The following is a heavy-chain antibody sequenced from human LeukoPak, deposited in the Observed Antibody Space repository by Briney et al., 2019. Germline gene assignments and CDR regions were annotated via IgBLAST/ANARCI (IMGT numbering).Heavy chain of an antibody. CDR1: GYTFTGYY. Sequence: ASVKVSCKASGYTFTGYYMHWVRHAPGQGLEWMGRINPNSGGTNYAQKLQGRVTMTRHTSISTAYMELSRLRSDDTAVYCRARDEGSSSDYWGQGTVVTVSS. CDR3: ARDEGSSSDY. D-gene: IGHD6-6*01. CDR2: INPNSGGT. J-gene: IGHJ4*02. V-gene: IGHV1-2*06.